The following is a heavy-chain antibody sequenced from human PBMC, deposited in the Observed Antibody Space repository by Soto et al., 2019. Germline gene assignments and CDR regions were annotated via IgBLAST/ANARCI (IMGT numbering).Heavy chain of an antibody. CDR2: IDRVGST. Sequence: GGSLRLSCAASGFSVSNNYMSWVRQAPGKGLEWVSTIDRVGSTYYADSIKGRFTISRDNSQNSLYLQMNSLRTEDTAVYYCARDEGSIVWGQGT. V-gene: IGHV3-53*01. CDR1: GFSVSNNY. D-gene: IGHD1-26*01. J-gene: IGHJ4*02. CDR3: ARDEGSIV.